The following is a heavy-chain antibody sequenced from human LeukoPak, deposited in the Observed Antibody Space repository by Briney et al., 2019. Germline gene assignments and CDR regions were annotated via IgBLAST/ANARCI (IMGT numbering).Heavy chain of an antibody. V-gene: IGHV3-48*02. CDR2: VSSSSSTM. D-gene: IGHD3-22*01. CDR3: TTHYYDNRGYYYRRFDY. CDR1: GFIFSSHS. Sequence: PGGSLRLSCAASGFIFSSHSMNWVRQAPGKGLEWVSYVSSSSSTMYYADSVKGRFTISRDNAKNSLYLQMNSLRDEDTAVYYCTTHYYDNRGYYYRRFDYWGQGTLVTVSS. J-gene: IGHJ4*02.